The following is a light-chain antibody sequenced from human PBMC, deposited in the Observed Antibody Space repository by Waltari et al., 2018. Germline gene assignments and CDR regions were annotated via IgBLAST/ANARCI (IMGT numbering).Light chain of an antibody. CDR2: DAS. CDR3: QQYNRWPPIT. V-gene: IGKV3-15*01. Sequence: EIVMPQSPATLSVSPGDTAPLSCRASQSVSSNVAWYQKKPGQAPRLLIYDASTRATSIPAKFRGSGSGTEFTLTISSLQSEDFAVYYCQQYNRWPPITFGHGTRLEIK. CDR1: QSVSSN. J-gene: IGKJ5*01.